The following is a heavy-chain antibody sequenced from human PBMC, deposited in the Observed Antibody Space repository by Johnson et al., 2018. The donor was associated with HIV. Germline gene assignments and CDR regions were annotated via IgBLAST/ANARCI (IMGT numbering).Heavy chain of an antibody. V-gene: IGHV3-33*06. CDR1: GFTFSYYG. CDR2: IWYDGSNK. CDR3: AKATTGSDAFYI. D-gene: IGHD1-1*01. Sequence: QVQLVESGGGVVQPGKSLRLSCAASGFTFSYYGMHWVRQAPGKGLEWVAVIWYDGSNKYYADSVKGRFTISRDNSKNTLYLQMNSLRAEDTAVYYCAKATTGSDAFYIWGQGTMVTVSS. J-gene: IGHJ3*02.